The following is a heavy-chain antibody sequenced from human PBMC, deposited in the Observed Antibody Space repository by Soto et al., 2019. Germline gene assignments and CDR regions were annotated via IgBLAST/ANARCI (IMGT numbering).Heavy chain of an antibody. Sequence: ASVKVSCTASGYTFTSYAVHWVRQAPGQRLEWLAWINGGSGNTKYSQKFQDRVTITRDTSASTAYMELSSLRSEDTAVYYCARESLWFGELLSYFDYWGQGTLVTVS. D-gene: IGHD3-10*01. V-gene: IGHV1-3*01. CDR2: INGGSGNT. CDR3: ARESLWFGELLSYFDY. J-gene: IGHJ4*02. CDR1: GYTFTSYA.